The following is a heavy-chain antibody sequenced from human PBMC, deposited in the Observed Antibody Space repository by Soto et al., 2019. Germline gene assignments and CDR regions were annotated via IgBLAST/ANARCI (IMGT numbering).Heavy chain of an antibody. CDR1: GASISCCNYF. CDR3: AREKGYISGPKNFDY. J-gene: IGHJ4*02. Sequence: SETLSLTCTVSGASISCCNYFWSWLRQCPGKGMEWNGYIYDRESGYYSPPLKCRVTMLVDTSKNQFTLKVSSVNAADTAVNYGAREKGYISGPKNFDYWGQGTLVTVSS. CDR2: IYDRESG. V-gene: IGHV4-30-4*01. D-gene: IGHD5-12*01.